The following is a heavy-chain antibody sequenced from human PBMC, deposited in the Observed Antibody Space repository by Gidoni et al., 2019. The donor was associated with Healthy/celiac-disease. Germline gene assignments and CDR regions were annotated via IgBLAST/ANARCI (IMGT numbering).Heavy chain of an antibody. CDR1: GFTFSSYS. CDR3: ARDPNYGSGSSDY. J-gene: IGHJ4*02. V-gene: IGHV3-21*01. D-gene: IGHD3-10*01. CDR2: ISSSSSYI. Sequence: EVQLVESGGGLVKPGGSLRLSCAASGFTFSSYSMNWVRQAPGKGLGWVSSISSSSSYIYYADSVKGRFTISRDNAKNSLYLQMNSLRAEDTAVYYCARDPNYGSGSSDYWGQGTLVTVSS.